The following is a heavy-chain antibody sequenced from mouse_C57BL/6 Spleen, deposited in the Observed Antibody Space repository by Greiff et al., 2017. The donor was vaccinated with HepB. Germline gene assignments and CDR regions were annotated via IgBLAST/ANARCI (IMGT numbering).Heavy chain of an antibody. CDR2: IYPRDGST. CDR1: GYTFTSYD. V-gene: IGHV1-85*01. D-gene: IGHD1-1*01. Sequence: QVQLQQSGPELVKPGASVKLSCKASGYTFTSYDINWVKQRPGQGLEWIGWIYPRDGSTKYNEKFKGKATLTVDTSSSTAYMELHSLTSEDSAVYFCARVPHYYGSSYWYFDVWGTGTTVTVSS. J-gene: IGHJ1*03. CDR3: ARVPHYYGSSYWYFDV.